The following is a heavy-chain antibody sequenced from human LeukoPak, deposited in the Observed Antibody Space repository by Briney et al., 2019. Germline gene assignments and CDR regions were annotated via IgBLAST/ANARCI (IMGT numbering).Heavy chain of an antibody. CDR1: GFTFSSYW. CDR2: INSDGYST. Sequence: GGSLRLSCAASGFTFSSYWMHWVRQAPGKGLVWVSLINSDGYSTSYADSVKGRFTISRDNAKKTLYLQMTSLRAEDTAVYYCTRGISAARDFWGQGALVTVSS. D-gene: IGHD6-25*01. V-gene: IGHV3-74*01. CDR3: TRGISAARDF. J-gene: IGHJ4*02.